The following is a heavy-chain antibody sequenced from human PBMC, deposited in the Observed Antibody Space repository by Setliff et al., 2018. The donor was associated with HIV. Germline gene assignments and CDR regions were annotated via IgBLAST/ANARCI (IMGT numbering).Heavy chain of an antibody. CDR3: ARGRDDSSGYYYHFDH. J-gene: IGHJ4*02. D-gene: IGHD3-22*01. V-gene: IGHV4-34*01. CDR1: GGSFSGYY. Sequence: PSETLSLTCAVYGGSFSGYYWSWIRQPPGKGLEWIGEIYHSGSTNYNPSLKNRVTISVDTSKNQFSLKLSSVTAADTAVYYCARGRDDSSGYYYHFDHWGQGTQVTVSS. CDR2: IYHSGST.